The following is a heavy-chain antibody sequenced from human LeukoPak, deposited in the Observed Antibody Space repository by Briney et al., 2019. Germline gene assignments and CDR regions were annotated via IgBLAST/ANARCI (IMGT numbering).Heavy chain of an antibody. CDR3: ARLRKYFDY. D-gene: IGHD1-14*01. V-gene: IGHV4-38-2*01. CDR2: IYHSGST. CDR1: GYSISSGYY. Sequence: SETLSLTCAVSGYSISSGYYWGWIRQPPGKGLEWIGSIYHSGSTYYNPSLKSRVTISVDTSKNQFSLKLSSATAADTAVYYCARLRKYFDYWGQGTLVTVSS. J-gene: IGHJ4*02.